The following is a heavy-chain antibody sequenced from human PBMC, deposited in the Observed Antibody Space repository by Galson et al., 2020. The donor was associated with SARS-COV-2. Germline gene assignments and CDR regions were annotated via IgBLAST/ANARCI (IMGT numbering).Heavy chain of an antibody. CDR2: ISYDGSNK. CDR3: ARGFREYYDSSGYFPSFFFDY. D-gene: IGHD3-22*01. CDR1: GFTFSSYA. Sequence: GASLRLSCAASGFTFSSYAMNWVRQAPGKGLEWVAVISYDGSNKYYADSVKGRFTISRDTSKNTLYLQMNSLRAEDTAVYYCARGFREYYDSSGYFPSFFFDYWGQVTLVTVSS. V-gene: IGHV3-30*04. J-gene: IGHJ4*02.